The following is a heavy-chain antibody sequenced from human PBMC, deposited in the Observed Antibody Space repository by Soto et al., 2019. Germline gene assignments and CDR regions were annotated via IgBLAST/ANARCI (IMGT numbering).Heavy chain of an antibody. D-gene: IGHD5-12*01. CDR3: AREGSYSAYNFAHGIQLWSFDF. Sequence: QVRLQESGPGLLKPSVTLSLTCTVSGGSINTFYWSWVRQPAGKGLEWIGRIFSSGSTSFNPSLESRVAMSVDTSKNHFSLNLSSVTAADMAVYYCAREGSYSAYNFAHGIQLWSFDFWGQGALVTVSS. CDR1: GGSINTFY. J-gene: IGHJ4*02. CDR2: IFSSGST. V-gene: IGHV4-4*07.